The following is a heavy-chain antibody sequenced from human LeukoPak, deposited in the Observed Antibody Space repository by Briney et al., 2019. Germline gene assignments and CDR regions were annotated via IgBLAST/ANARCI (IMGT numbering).Heavy chain of an antibody. J-gene: IGHJ4*02. CDR1: GFTFSNYA. Sequence: GGSLRLSCAASGFTFSNYAMSWVRQAPGKGLEWVSAFSGSGGSTYYADSVKGRFTISRDNSKNTLYLQMTNLRAEDTALYYCATSGLSRFGFWGQGTLVTVSS. CDR2: FSGSGGST. D-gene: IGHD2/OR15-2a*01. CDR3: ATSGLSRFGF. V-gene: IGHV3-23*01.